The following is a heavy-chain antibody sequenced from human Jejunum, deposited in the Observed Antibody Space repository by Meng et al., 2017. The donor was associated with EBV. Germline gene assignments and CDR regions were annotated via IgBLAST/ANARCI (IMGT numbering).Heavy chain of an antibody. CDR2: ISGSGGTT. CDR3: AKATTIIRGALDY. Sequence: GSGCFMPVGLWILSWPTFGFAFTTYAMNWVRQAPGKGLEWVSTISGSGGTTYYADSVKGRFTISSDSSQSTLFLQMNSRRPDDTAVYFCAKATTIIRGALDYWGQGDLVTVSS. D-gene: IGHD3-10*01. V-gene: IGHV3-23*01. CDR1: GFAFTTYA. J-gene: IGHJ4*02.